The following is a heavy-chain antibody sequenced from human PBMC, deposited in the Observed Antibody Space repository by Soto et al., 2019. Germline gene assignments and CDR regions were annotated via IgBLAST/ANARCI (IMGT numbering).Heavy chain of an antibody. V-gene: IGHV4-59*01. D-gene: IGHD2-2*01. Sequence: SETLSLTCTVSGASISNSYWSWIRQPPGKGPEWIGYTHSSGNTNYNPSLESRVTISVDTSKNQFSLKLTSMTAADTAVYYCALGSTRPDYWGQGTLVTVSS. CDR1: GASISNSY. CDR3: ALGSTRPDY. J-gene: IGHJ4*02. CDR2: THSSGNT.